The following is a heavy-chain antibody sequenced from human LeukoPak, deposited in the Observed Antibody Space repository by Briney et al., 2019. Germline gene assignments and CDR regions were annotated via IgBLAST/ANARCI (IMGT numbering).Heavy chain of an antibody. D-gene: IGHD4-17*01. CDR1: GFTFSSYE. Sequence: PGGSLRLSCAASGFTFSSYEMNWVRQAPGKGLEWVSFISNSGRTKYYADSVKGRFTISRDNAKNSLYLQMNILRAEDTAVYYCARGIGSTVFFDHWGQGTLVTVSS. V-gene: IGHV3-48*03. CDR2: ISNSGRTK. J-gene: IGHJ4*02. CDR3: ARGIGSTVFFDH.